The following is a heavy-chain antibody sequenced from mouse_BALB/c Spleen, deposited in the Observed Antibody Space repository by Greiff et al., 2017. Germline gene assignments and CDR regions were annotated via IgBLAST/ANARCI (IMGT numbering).Heavy chain of an antibody. CDR3: ARRDYYGRTNAMDY. J-gene: IGHJ4*01. V-gene: IGHV3-2*02. Sequence: EVQLQESGPGLVKPSQSLSLTCTVTGYSITSDYAWNWIRQFPGNKLEWMGYISYSGSTSYNPSLKSRISITRDTSKNQFFLQLNSVTTEDTATYYCARRDYYGRTNAMDYWGQGTSVTVSS. CDR2: ISYSGST. CDR1: GYSITSDYA. D-gene: IGHD1-1*01.